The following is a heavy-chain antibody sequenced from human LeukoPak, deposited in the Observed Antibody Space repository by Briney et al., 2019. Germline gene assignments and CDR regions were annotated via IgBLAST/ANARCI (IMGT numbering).Heavy chain of an antibody. V-gene: IGHV4-59*08. Sequence: SETLSLTCTVSGGSISSYYWNWIRQPPGKGLEWIGYVYYSGSTNYNPSLKSRVTISVDTSKNQFSLKLSSVTAADTAVYYCARGAIFGVVLNTGYYFDYWGQGTLVTVSS. CDR1: GGSISSYY. CDR2: VYYSGST. CDR3: ARGAIFGVVLNTGYYFDY. D-gene: IGHD3-3*01. J-gene: IGHJ4*02.